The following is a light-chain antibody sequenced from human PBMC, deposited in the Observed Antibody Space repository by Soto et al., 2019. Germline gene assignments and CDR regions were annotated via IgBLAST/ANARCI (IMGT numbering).Light chain of an antibody. CDR2: DTS. CDR3: LLSYSGARLVV. V-gene: IGLV7-46*01. J-gene: IGLJ2*01. CDR1: TGAVTSGHY. Sequence: QAVVTQAPSLTVSPGGTVTLTCGSSTGAVTSGHYPYWFQQKPGQAPRTLIYDTSNKHSWTPARFSGSLLGGKAALTLSGAQPEDEAEYYCLLSYSGARLVVFGGGTQLTVL.